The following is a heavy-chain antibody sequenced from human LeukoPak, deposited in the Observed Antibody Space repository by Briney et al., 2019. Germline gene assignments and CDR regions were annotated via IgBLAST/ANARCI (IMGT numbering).Heavy chain of an antibody. Sequence: GGSLRLSCAASGFTFGSYTMNWVRQAPGKGLEWVSSIGSGSSYIYYADSVKGRFGISRDNAKNSLYLQLSSLRVEDTAVYYCARARGSCAGGRCYSEYWGQGTLVTVSS. CDR3: ARARGSCAGGRCYSEY. CDR1: GFTFGSYT. V-gene: IGHV3-21*01. D-gene: IGHD2-8*02. CDR2: IGSGSSYI. J-gene: IGHJ4*02.